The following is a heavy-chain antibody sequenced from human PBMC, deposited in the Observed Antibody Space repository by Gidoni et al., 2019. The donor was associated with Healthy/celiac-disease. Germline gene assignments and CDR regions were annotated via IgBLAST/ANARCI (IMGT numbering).Heavy chain of an antibody. D-gene: IGHD1-26*01. V-gene: IGHV3-23*01. CDR2: SSGSGGST. CDR3: ANHVSGSYSLDAFDI. CDR1: GFTFSSYA. Sequence: EVQLLESGGGLVQPGGSLRLSCAASGFTFSSYAMSWVRQAPGKGLEWVSASSGSGGSTYYADSVKGRFTISRDNSKNTLYLQMNSLRAEDTAVYYCANHVSGSYSLDAFDIWGQGTMVTVSS. J-gene: IGHJ3*02.